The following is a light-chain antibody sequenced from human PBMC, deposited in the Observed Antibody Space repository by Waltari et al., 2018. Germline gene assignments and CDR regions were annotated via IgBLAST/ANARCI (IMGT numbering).Light chain of an antibody. J-gene: IGKJ4*01. V-gene: IGKV1-9*01. CDR3: QQLNSYPLT. CDR2: AAS. Sequence: DIQLTQSPSFLSASVGDRVTITCRASQGIRDYLAWFQQKAGKAPKLLIYAASTLQSEVPSRFSGSGSGTEFTLTISSLQPEDFATYYCQQLNSYPLTFGGGTKVEIK. CDR1: QGIRDY.